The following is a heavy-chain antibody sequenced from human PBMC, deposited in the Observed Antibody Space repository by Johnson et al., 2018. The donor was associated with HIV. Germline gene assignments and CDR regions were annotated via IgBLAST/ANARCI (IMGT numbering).Heavy chain of an antibody. V-gene: IGHV3-30*04. D-gene: IGHD6-6*01. J-gene: IGHJ3*02. CDR3: ARDISVGQLAPHDAFDI. CDR2: ISYDGSNK. CDR1: GFTFSSYA. Sequence: QVQLVESGGGVVQPGRSLRLSCAASGFTFSSYAMHWVRQAPGQGLEWVAVISYDGSNKYYADSVKGRFTISRDNSKNTLYLQMNSLRAEDTAVYYCARDISVGQLAPHDAFDIWGQGTMVTVSS.